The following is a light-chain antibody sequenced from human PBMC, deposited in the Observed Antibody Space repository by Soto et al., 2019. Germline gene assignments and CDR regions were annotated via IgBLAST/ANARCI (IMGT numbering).Light chain of an antibody. Sequence: IQLTQSPSCLSASVGDRVTITCRASQSVSSWLAWYQQKPGKAPKLLIFDASSLESGVPSRFSGSGSGTEFTLTISSLQPDDFATYYCQQYNSYSWTFGQGTKVDIK. CDR2: DAS. J-gene: IGKJ1*01. V-gene: IGKV1-5*01. CDR3: QQYNSYSWT. CDR1: QSVSSW.